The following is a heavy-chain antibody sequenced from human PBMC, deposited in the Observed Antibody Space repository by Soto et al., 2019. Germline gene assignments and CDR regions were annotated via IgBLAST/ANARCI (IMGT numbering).Heavy chain of an antibody. V-gene: IGHV3-23*01. D-gene: IGHD2-8*01. J-gene: IGHJ3*02. CDR1: GFTFSSYA. CDR3: AKDSLNELMVYAMGAFDI. CDR2: ISGSGGST. Sequence: GGSLRLSCAASGFTFSSYAMSWVRQAPGKGLEWVSAISGSGGSTYYADSVKGRFTISRDNSKNTLYLQMNSLRAEDTAVYYCAKDSLNELMVYAMGAFDIWGQGTMVTVSS.